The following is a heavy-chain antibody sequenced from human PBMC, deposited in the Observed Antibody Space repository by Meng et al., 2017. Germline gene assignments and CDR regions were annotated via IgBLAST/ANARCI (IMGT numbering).Heavy chain of an antibody. CDR3: ASYSGSYVKSGGNVRSDY. V-gene: IGHV3-53*04. Sequence: GESLKISCAASWFTVSSNYMSWVRQAPGKGLEWVSVIYSGGSTYYEDSVKGRFTISRHNSKNTLYLQMNSMRAEDTAVYYCASYSGSYVKSGGNVRSDYWGQGTLVTVSS. D-gene: IGHD1-26*01. CDR2: IYSGGST. J-gene: IGHJ4*02. CDR1: WFTVSSNY.